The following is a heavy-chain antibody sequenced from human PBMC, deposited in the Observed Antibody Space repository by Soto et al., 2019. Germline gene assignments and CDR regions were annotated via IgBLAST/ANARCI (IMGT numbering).Heavy chain of an antibody. J-gene: IGHJ4*02. CDR2: IRSKANSYAT. V-gene: IGHV3-73*01. Sequence: PGGSLRLSCAASGFTFSSYSMSWVRQASGKGLEWVGRIRSKANSYATAYDESVKGRFTISRDDSKNTAYLQMNSLKTEDTAVYYCTRHAVDYWGQGTLVTVSS. D-gene: IGHD6-19*01. CDR3: TRHAVDY. CDR1: GFTFSSYS.